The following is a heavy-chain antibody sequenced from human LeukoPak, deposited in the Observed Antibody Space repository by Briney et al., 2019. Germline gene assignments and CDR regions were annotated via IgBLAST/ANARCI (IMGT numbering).Heavy chain of an antibody. CDR3: ARDKVPYGGSYRYFDY. V-gene: IGHV1-69*04. CDR2: IIPILGIA. CDR1: GGTFSSYA. J-gene: IGHJ4*02. Sequence: GASVKVSCKASGGTFSSYAISWVRQAPGQGLEWMGRIIPILGIANYAQKFQGRVTITADKSTSTAYMELSSLRSEDTAVYYCARDKVPYGGSYRYFDYWGQGTLVTVSS. D-gene: IGHD1-26*01.